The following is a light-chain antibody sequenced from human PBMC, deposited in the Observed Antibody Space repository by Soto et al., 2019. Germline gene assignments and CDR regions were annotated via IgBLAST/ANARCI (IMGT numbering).Light chain of an antibody. J-gene: IGKJ1*01. Sequence: EIVLTQSPGTLSLSPGERATLSCRASQSVSSSYLGWYQQKPGRAPRLLIYGASSRATGIPDRFSGSGSGTDFTLTISRLEPEDFAVYYCQQYGSSPTWTFGQGTKVEIK. CDR2: GAS. CDR3: QQYGSSPTWT. V-gene: IGKV3-20*01. CDR1: QSVSSSY.